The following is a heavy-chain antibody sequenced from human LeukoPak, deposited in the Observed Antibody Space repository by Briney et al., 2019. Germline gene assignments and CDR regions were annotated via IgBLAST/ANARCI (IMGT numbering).Heavy chain of an antibody. J-gene: IGHJ4*02. CDR3: ARETYYYDSSGYPYFDY. V-gene: IGHV3-48*01. D-gene: IGHD3-22*01. CDR1: GFTFSSYS. Sequence: GGSLRLSCAASGFTFSSYSMNWVRQAPGKGLEWVSYISSSSSTIYYADSVKGRFTISRDNAKNSLYLQMNSLRAEDTAVYYCARETYYYDSSGYPYFDYWGQGTLVTVSS. CDR2: ISSSSSTI.